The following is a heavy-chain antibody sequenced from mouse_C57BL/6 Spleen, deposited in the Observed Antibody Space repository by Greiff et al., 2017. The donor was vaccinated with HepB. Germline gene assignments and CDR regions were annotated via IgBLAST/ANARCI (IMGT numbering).Heavy chain of an antibody. CDR3: ARGDYYGSSYPAWFAY. Sequence: EVQLQQSGPELVKPGASVKMSCKASGYTFTDYNMHWVKQSHGKSLEWIGYINPNNGGTSYNQKFKGKATLTVNKYSSTAYMELRSLTSEDSAGYYCARGDYYGSSYPAWFAYWGQGTLVTVSA. CDR2: INPNNGGT. CDR1: GYTFTDYN. J-gene: IGHJ3*01. D-gene: IGHD1-1*01. V-gene: IGHV1-22*01.